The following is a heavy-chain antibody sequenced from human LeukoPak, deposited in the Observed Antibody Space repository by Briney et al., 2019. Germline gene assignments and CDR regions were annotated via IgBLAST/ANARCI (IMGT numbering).Heavy chain of an antibody. J-gene: IGHJ3*02. D-gene: IGHD3-10*01. V-gene: IGHV1-24*01. CDR1: GYTLTELS. CDR2: FDPEDGET. CDR3: ATAPPLYYYGSGSYRGFDI. Sequence: GASVKVSCKVSGYTLTELSMHWVRQAPGKGLEWMGGFDPEDGETIYAQKFQGRVTMTEDTSTDTAYMELSSLRSGDTAVYYCATAPPLYYYGSGSYRGFDIWGQGTMVTVSS.